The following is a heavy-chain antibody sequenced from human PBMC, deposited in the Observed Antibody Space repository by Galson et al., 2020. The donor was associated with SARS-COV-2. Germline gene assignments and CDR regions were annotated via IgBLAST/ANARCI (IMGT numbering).Heavy chain of an antibody. Sequence: GESLKISCAASGFTFNSYTMNWVRQAPGKGLEWVSAISGSATGTYYATPVKGRFTISRDNLKNTVYLQMNGLRAEDTAVYYCARDRGGTDDFWRGYFTYYGMDVWGQGTTVTVSS. CDR1: GFTFNSYT. V-gene: IGHV3-23*01. J-gene: IGHJ6*02. CDR3: ARDRGGTDDFWRGYFTYYGMDV. CDR2: ISGSATGT. D-gene: IGHD3-3*01.